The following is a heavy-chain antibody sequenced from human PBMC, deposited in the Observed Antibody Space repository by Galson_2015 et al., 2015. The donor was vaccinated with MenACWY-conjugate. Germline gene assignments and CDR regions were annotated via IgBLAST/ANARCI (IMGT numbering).Heavy chain of an antibody. V-gene: IGHV5-51*01. D-gene: IGHD3-10*01. J-gene: IGHJ4*02. CDR2: IYPGDSDT. CDR1: GSSFTSYW. Sequence: QSGAEVTKPGESLKISCKGSGSSFTSYWIGWVRQMPGKGLEWMGIIYPGDSDTRYSPSFQGQVTISADKSISTAILQWISLKASDTAMYYCARLVANYMVLGVITSPFDYSVPGTLVTVSS. CDR3: ARLVANYMVLGVITSPFDY.